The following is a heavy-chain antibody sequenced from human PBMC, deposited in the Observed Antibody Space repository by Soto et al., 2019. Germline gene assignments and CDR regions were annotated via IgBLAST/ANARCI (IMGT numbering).Heavy chain of an antibody. J-gene: IGHJ6*02. CDR3: AAEYCASTGCYTGWYYYYGMDV. CDR2: IDPSDSYT. Sequence: PGESLNISCKGSGYIFTSYLISWVRQMPGKGLEWMWRIDPSDSYTNYSPSFQRHATISADNSISTAYLQRRSLKASDTATYYCAAEYCASTGCYTGWYYYYGMDVWGQGTTVTVSS. V-gene: IGHV5-10-1*01. CDR1: GYIFTSYL. D-gene: IGHD2-2*02.